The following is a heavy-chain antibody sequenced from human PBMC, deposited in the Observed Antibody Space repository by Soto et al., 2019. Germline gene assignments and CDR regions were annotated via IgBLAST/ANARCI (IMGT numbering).Heavy chain of an antibody. Sequence: PGGSLRLSCAASGFAFTNCGIHWVRQAPGKGLEWVAHISNDGSKKFYGDSVKGRFTISRDNSENTVYLQMTSLRPDDTAVFYCARDVAMPTGLGLGYWGQGTLVTVSS. V-gene: IGHV3-30*03. CDR3: ARDVAMPTGLGLGY. CDR2: ISNDGSKK. J-gene: IGHJ4*02. D-gene: IGHD6-19*01. CDR1: GFAFTNCG.